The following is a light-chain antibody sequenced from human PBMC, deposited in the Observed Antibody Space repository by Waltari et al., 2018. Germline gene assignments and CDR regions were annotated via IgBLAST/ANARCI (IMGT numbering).Light chain of an antibody. Sequence: QSALTQPRPVSGSPGQSVPISCTGTSSDVGGYHHVSWYQQHPGKAPKLMIYDVSKRPSGVPDRFSGSKSGNTASLTISGLQAEDEADYYCCSYAGSYTHWVFGGGTKLTVL. CDR1: SSDVGGYHH. V-gene: IGLV2-11*01. J-gene: IGLJ3*02. CDR3: CSYAGSYTHWV. CDR2: DVS.